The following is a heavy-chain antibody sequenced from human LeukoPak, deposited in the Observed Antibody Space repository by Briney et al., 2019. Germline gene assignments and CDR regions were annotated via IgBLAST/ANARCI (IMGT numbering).Heavy chain of an antibody. V-gene: IGHV3-23*01. CDR2: ISNTGGST. D-gene: IGHD5-24*01. CDR3: VKSAGKDGYRDVFDI. CDR1: GFAFGNSA. Sequence: GGSLRLSCTASGFAFGNSAMNWVRQSPGKGLEWVSTISNTGGSTVYADSATGRFTISRDNSQDMLFLHLYNLRAEDTAIYYCVKSAGKDGYRDVFDIWGQGSMVTVSS. J-gene: IGHJ3*02.